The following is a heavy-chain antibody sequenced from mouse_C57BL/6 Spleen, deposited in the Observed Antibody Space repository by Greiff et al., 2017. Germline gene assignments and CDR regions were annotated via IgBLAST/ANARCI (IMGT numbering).Heavy chain of an antibody. CDR1: GYTFTSYW. Sequence: QVQLQQPGAELVRPGSSVKLSCKASGYTFTSYWMDWVKQRPGQGLEWIGNIYPSDSDTHYNQKFKDKATMTVDKSSSTAYMQLSSLTSEDSAVYYCARGPYDYDGAWFAYWGHGTLVTVSA. CDR2: IYPSDSDT. D-gene: IGHD2-4*01. J-gene: IGHJ3*01. CDR3: ARGPYDYDGAWFAY. V-gene: IGHV1-61*01.